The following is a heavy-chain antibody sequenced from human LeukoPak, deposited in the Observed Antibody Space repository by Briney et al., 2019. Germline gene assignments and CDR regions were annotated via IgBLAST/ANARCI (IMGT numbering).Heavy chain of an antibody. CDR1: GGSFSGYY. CDR3: AREGRRVGYSYGYAFDI. Sequence: SETLSLTCAVYGGSFSGYYWSWIRQPPRKGLEWIGEINHSGSTNYNPSLKSRVTISVDTSKNQFSLKLSSVTAADTAVYYCAREGRRVGYSYGYAFDIWGQGTMVTVSS. J-gene: IGHJ3*02. D-gene: IGHD5-18*01. CDR2: INHSGST. V-gene: IGHV4-34*01.